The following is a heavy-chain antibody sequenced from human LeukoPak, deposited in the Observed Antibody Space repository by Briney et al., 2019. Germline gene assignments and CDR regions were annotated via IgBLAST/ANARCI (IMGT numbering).Heavy chain of an antibody. D-gene: IGHD6-13*01. J-gene: IGHJ4*02. CDR1: GGSISSSSYY. Sequence: SETLSLTCTVSGGSISSSSYYWGWIRQPPGKGLEWIGSIYYSGSTYYNPSLKSRVTISVDTSKNQFSLKLSSVTAADTAVYYCARANLIAAADYWGQGTLVTVSS. CDR2: IYYSGST. V-gene: IGHV4-39*07. CDR3: ARANLIAAADY.